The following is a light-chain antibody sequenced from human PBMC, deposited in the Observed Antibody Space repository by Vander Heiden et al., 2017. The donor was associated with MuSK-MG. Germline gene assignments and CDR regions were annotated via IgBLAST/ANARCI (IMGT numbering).Light chain of an antibody. J-gene: IGKJ4*01. CDR3: QQRGSWPLT. CDR2: DAS. Sequence: EIVLTQSPATLSLSPGERATLSCRASQSVGSYLAWYQQKPGQAPRLLIYDASNRATGIPARFSGSGSGTDFTLTISSLEPEDFEVYYCQQRGSWPLTFGGGTKVXIK. V-gene: IGKV3-11*01. CDR1: QSVGSY.